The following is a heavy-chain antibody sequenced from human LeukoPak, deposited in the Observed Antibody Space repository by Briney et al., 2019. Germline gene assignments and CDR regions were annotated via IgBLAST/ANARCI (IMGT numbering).Heavy chain of an antibody. D-gene: IGHD6-13*01. CDR2: INHSGST. V-gene: IGHV4-34*01. J-gene: IGHJ4*02. Sequence: PSETLSLTCAVYGGSFSGYYWSWIRQPPGKGLEWIGEINHSGSTNYNPSLKSRVTVSVDTSKNQFSLKLSSVTAADTAVYYCARGRGSSWYRYYFDYWGQGTLVTASS. CDR1: GGSFSGYY. CDR3: ARGRGSSWYRYYFDY.